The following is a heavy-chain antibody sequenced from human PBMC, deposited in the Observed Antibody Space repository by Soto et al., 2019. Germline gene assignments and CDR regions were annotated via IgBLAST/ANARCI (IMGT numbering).Heavy chain of an antibody. CDR3: ARDLTTVTHALDY. CDR2: IWYDGSNK. D-gene: IGHD4-4*01. J-gene: IGHJ4*02. Sequence: QVQLVESGGGVVQPGRSLRLSCAASGFTFSSYGMHWVRQAPGKGLEWVAVIWYDGSNKYYADSVKGRFTISRDNSKNTLYLQMNSLRAEDTAVYYCARDLTTVTHALDYWGQGTLVTVSS. V-gene: IGHV3-33*01. CDR1: GFTFSSYG.